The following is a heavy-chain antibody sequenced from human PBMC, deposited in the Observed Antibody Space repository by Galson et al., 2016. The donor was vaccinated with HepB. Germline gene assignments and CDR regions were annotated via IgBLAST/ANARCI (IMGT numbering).Heavy chain of an antibody. Sequence: SLRLSCAATGFPSSAYWMQWVRQVPGKGLVWVSRLTTDGIIGYADSVMGRFTISRDNAKNTLYLHMDSLRAEDTAVYYCARENHYVLDVWGQGTTVTVSS. D-gene: IGHD1-14*01. CDR1: GFPSSAYW. V-gene: IGHV3-74*01. CDR3: ARENHYVLDV. J-gene: IGHJ6*02. CDR2: LTTDGII.